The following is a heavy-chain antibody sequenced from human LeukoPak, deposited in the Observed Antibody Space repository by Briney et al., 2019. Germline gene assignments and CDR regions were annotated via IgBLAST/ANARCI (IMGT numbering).Heavy chain of an antibody. CDR2: IYYVDDD. V-gene: IGHV2-5*02. CDR3: AHMGYCGNSNCYGFDY. J-gene: IGHJ4*02. D-gene: IGHD2-21*01. Sequence: SGPTLVNPTQTLTLTCTFSGFSLTTYGVAVGWIRQPPGKALEWLALIYYVDDDRYSPSLKSRLTITKDTSKEQVVLTMTNMDPVDTATYYCAHMGYCGNSNCYGFDYWGPGTLVTVSS. CDR1: GFSLTTYGVA.